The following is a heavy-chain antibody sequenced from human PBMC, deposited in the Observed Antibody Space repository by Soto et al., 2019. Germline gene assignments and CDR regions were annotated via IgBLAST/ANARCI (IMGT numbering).Heavy chain of an antibody. CDR2: ISSSGSTI. D-gene: IGHD6-13*01. J-gene: IGHJ4*02. Sequence: GGSLRLSCAASGFTFSSYEMNWVRQAPGKGLEWVSYISSSGSTIYYADSVKGRSTISRDNAKNSLYLQMNSLRAEDTAVYYCARDGSGYSSSWPALDYWGQGTLVTVSS. V-gene: IGHV3-48*03. CDR3: ARDGSGYSSSWPALDY. CDR1: GFTFSSYE.